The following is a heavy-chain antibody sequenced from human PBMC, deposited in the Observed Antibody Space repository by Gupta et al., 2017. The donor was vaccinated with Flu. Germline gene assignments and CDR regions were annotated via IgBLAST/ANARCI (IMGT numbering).Heavy chain of an antibody. CDR3: ARDRACSRTTCHASNWYFDL. V-gene: IGHV1-2*06. CDR1: GYSFTDNY. J-gene: IGHJ2*01. D-gene: IGHD2-2*01. CDR2: INPNSGDT. Sequence: QVQLVQSGAEVKKPGASVKVSCTASGYSFTDNYMQWVRQDPGQGLEWMGRINPNSGDTNYAPKFQARVTMTRDTSISTAYMELSRLGSDDTAVYYCARDRACSRTTCHASNWYFDLWGRGTLLIVSS.